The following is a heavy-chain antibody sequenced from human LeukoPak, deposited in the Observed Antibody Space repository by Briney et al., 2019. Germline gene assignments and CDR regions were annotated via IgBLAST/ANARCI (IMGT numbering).Heavy chain of an antibody. CDR3: TSPQADSGATYFRH. CDR2: IRSKANSYAT. J-gene: IGHJ1*01. CDR1: GFTFSGST. D-gene: IGHD6-19*01. Sequence: GGSLRLSCAASGFTFSGSTIHWVRQASGKGLEWIGRIRSKANSYATAYAASVKGRFTISRDDAKNTAYLQMDSLKTEDTAVYYCTSPQADSGATYFRHWGQGTLVTVSS. V-gene: IGHV3-73*01.